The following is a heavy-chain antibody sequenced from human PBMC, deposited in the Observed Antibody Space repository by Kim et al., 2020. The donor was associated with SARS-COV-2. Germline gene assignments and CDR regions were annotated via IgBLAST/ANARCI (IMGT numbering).Heavy chain of an antibody. D-gene: IGHD3-10*01. CDR1: GFTFSSYA. CDR3: ARDSGGGIDV. V-gene: IGHV3-30-3*01. J-gene: IGHJ6*02. CDR2: ISYDGSNK. Sequence: GGSLRLSCAASGFTFSSYAMHWVRQAPGKGLEWVAVISYDGSNKYYADSVKGRFTISRDNAKNTLYLQMNSLRAEDTAVYYCARDSGGGIDVWCQLSTVT.